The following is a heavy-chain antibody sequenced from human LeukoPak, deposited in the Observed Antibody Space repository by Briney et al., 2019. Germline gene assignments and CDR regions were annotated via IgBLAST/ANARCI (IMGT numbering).Heavy chain of an antibody. V-gene: IGHV1-2*02. Sequence: ASVKVSCKASGYTFTGYYMHWVRQAPGQGLEWMGWINPNSGGTNYAQKFQGRVTITADESTSTAYMELSSLRSEDTAVYYCARDLGTTVVTHYFDYWGQGTLVTVSS. CDR2: INPNSGGT. CDR1: GYTFTGYY. D-gene: IGHD4-23*01. J-gene: IGHJ4*02. CDR3: ARDLGTTVVTHYFDY.